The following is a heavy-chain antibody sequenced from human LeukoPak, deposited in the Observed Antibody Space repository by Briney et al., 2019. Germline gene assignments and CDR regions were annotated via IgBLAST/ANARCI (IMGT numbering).Heavy chain of an antibody. CDR1: GGSISSGGYY. Sequence: SENLSLTCTVSGGSISSGGYYWSWIRQHPGKGLEWIGYIYYSGSTYYNPSLKSRVTISVDTSKNQFSLKLSSVTAADTAVYYCARDRDYGDYERAGDYFDYWGQGTLVTVSS. V-gene: IGHV4-31*03. CDR2: IYYSGST. J-gene: IGHJ4*02. D-gene: IGHD4-17*01. CDR3: ARDRDYGDYERAGDYFDY.